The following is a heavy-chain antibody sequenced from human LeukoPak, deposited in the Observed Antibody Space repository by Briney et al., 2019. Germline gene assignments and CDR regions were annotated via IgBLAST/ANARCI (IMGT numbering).Heavy chain of an antibody. V-gene: IGHV1-18*01. D-gene: IGHD3-3*01. CDR2: ISAYNGNT. Sequence: GASVKVSCKASGYTFTSYGISWVRQAPGQGLEWMGWISAYNGNTNYAQKLQGRVTMTTDTSTSAAYMELRSLRSDDTAVYYCARLLSRGWILWSGFFDYWGQGTLVTVSS. J-gene: IGHJ4*02. CDR3: ARLLSRGWILWSGFFDY. CDR1: GYTFTSYG.